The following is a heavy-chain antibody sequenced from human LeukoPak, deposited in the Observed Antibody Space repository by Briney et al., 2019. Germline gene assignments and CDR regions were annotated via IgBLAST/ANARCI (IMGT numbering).Heavy chain of an antibody. CDR1: GSTFSSYS. D-gene: IGHD4-17*01. Sequence: GGSLRLSCAASGSTFSSYSMNWVRQAPGKGLEWVSSISSSSSYIYYADSVKGRFTISRDNAKNSLYLQMNSLRAEDTAIYYCARADPYGDSTPDYWGQGTPVTVSS. CDR2: ISSSSSYI. CDR3: ARADPYGDSTPDY. J-gene: IGHJ4*02. V-gene: IGHV3-21*01.